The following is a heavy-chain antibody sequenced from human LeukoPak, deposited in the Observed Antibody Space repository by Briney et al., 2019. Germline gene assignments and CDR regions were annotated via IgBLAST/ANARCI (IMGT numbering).Heavy chain of an antibody. CDR3: ARGGGTAAPAPWVPFAY. V-gene: IGHV1-2*02. J-gene: IGHJ4*02. CDR2: IDPNSGGT. D-gene: IGHD6-13*01. CDR1: GYTFTGNY. Sequence: ASVKVSCKASGYTFTGNYMHWVRQAPGQGLEYMGYIDPNSGGTYYIQKFQGRVTMTRDMSINAAYVELSSLTSDDTAVYYCARGGGTAAPAPWVPFAYWGQGTLVTVSS.